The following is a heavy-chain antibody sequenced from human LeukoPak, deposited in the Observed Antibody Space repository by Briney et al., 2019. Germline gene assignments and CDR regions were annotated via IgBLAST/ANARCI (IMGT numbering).Heavy chain of an antibody. CDR3: ARYGRKWYFDL. Sequence: SETLSLTCTVSGGSISSYYWSWIRQPPGRGLEWIGYIYYSGSTKYNPSLKSRVTISVDTSKNPFSLNLSSVTAADTAVYYCARYGRKWYFDLWGRGTLVTVSS. V-gene: IGHV4-59*01. CDR2: IYYSGST. J-gene: IGHJ2*01. D-gene: IGHD1-26*01. CDR1: GGSISSYY.